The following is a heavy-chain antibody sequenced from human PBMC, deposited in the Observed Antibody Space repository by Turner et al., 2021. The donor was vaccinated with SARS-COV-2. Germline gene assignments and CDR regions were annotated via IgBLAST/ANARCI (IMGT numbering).Heavy chain of an antibody. CDR3: AKRENGLGV. J-gene: IGHJ6*02. CDR2: MNGDGSST. Sequence: EVQLVESGGGLVQPGGSLRLSCAASGFSFSNYWMHWVRQAPGKGLVWVSRMNGDGSSTTYADSVKGRFTISRDNANNALYLQMNSRRAEDTAVYYCAKRENGLGVWGQGTTVTVSS. V-gene: IGHV3-74*01. CDR1: GFSFSNYW.